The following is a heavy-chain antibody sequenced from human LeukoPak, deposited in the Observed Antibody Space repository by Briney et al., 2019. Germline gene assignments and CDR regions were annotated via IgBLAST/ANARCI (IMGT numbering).Heavy chain of an antibody. J-gene: IGHJ4*02. D-gene: IGHD5-18*01. V-gene: IGHV1-3*01. CDR1: GYTFTSYA. CDR2: INAGNGNT. Sequence: ASVKVSCKASGYTFTSYAMHWVRQAPGQRLEWMGWINAGNGNTKYSQKFQGRVTITRDTSASTAYMELSSLRSEDTAVYYCARDLEYSCGYSYWGQGTLVTVSS. CDR3: ARDLEYSCGYSY.